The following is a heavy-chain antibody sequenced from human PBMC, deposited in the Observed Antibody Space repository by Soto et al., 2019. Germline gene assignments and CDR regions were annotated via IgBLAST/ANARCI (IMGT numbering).Heavy chain of an antibody. CDR1: GFTFISYG. V-gene: IGHV3-30*18. J-gene: IGHJ6*02. Sequence: GGSLRLSCAASGFTFISYGMHWVRQAPGKGLEWVAVISYDGSNKYYADSVKGRFTNSRDNSKNTLYLQMNSLRAEDTAVYYCAKAFDSAGPDGMDVWGQGTTVTVSS. CDR3: AKAFDSAGPDGMDV. CDR2: ISYDGSNK. D-gene: IGHD3-9*01.